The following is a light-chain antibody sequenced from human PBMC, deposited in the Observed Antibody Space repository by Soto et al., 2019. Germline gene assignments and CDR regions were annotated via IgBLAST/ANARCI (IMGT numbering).Light chain of an antibody. V-gene: IGLV2-23*02. CDR1: RSDVGNYNL. Sequence: QSALTQPASVSGSPGQSITISCAGTRSDVGNYNLVSWYQQHPGKAPKLIIYEVNKRPSGVSNRFSGSKSGNTASLTISGLQAEDEADYYCCSYAGSDTWAFGGGTKVTVL. CDR3: CSYAGSDTWA. J-gene: IGLJ3*02. CDR2: EVN.